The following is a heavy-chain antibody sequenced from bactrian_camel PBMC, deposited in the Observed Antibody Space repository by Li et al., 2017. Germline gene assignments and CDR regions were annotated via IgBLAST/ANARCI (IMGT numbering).Heavy chain of an antibody. Sequence: QVQLVESGGGSVQPGGSLRLSCAFSGKMDTDDCLGWIRQPVGKEREGVASIHYNYGTNYADSVKGRFTLSKDSAKSTLYLEMRSLRPEDTATYFCAHIPLSCMTPKELLAGIEFGTAGQGTQVTVS. V-gene: IGHV3S53*01. CDR2: IHYNYGT. D-gene: IGHD3*01. J-gene: IGHJ4*01. CDR1: GKMDTDDC.